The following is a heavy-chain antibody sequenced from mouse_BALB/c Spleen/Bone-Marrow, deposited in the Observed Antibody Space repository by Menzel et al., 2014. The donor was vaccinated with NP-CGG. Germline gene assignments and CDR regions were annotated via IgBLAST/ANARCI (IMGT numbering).Heavy chain of an antibody. Sequence: VKVVEPGPGLVAPSQSLSITCTVSGFSLTSYGVHWVRQPPGRGLEWLGVIWAGGSTNYNSALMSRLSISKDNSKSQGFLKMNSLQTDDTAMYYCASPIYYDYPLFAYWGQGTLVTVSA. CDR1: GFSLTSYG. CDR2: IWAGGST. D-gene: IGHD2-4*01. CDR3: ASPIYYDYPLFAY. J-gene: IGHJ3*01. V-gene: IGHV2-9*02.